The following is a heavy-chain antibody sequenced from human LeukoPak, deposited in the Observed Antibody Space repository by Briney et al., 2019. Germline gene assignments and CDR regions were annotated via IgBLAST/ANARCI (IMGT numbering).Heavy chain of an antibody. J-gene: IGHJ3*02. CDR3: ARPYCSSSSCYRVYAFDI. V-gene: IGHV4-61*01. D-gene: IGHD2-2*01. CDR1: GGSVSSGSYY. Sequence: PSETLSLTCTVSGGSVSSGSYYWSWIRQPPGKGLEWIGYIYYSGSTNYNPSLKSRVTISVDTSKNQFSLKLSSVTAADTAVYYCARPYCSSSSCYRVYAFDIWGQGSMVTVSS. CDR2: IYYSGST.